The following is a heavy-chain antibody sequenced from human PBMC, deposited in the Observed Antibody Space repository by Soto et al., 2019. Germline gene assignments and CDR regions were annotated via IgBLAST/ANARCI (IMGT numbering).Heavy chain of an antibody. V-gene: IGHV3-48*02. CDR2: ISSRSSTI. CDR1: GFTFSSYS. D-gene: IGHD2-2*01. J-gene: IGHJ4*02. Sequence: PGGSLRLSCAASGFTFSSYSMNWVRQAPGKGLEWVSYISSRSSTIYYADSVKGRFTISRDNAKNSLYLQMNSLRDEDTAVYYCARGSLDIVVVPAASNDYWGQGTLVTVSS. CDR3: ARGSLDIVVVPAASNDY.